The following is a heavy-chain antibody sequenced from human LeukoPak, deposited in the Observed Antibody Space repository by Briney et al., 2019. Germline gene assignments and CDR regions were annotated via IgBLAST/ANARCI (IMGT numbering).Heavy chain of an antibody. CDR2: ISYDGSNK. CDR3: ANWGGVATIRGNFDY. J-gene: IGHJ4*02. Sequence: GGSLRPSCAASGFTFSSYGMHWVRQAPGKGLEWVAVISYDGSNKYYADSVKGRFTISRDNSKNTLYLQMNSLRAEDTAVYYCANWGGVATIRGNFDYWGQGTLVTVSS. CDR1: GFTFSSYG. V-gene: IGHV3-30*18. D-gene: IGHD5-12*01.